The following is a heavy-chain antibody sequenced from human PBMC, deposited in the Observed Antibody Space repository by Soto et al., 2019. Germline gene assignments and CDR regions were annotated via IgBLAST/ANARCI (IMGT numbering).Heavy chain of an antibody. CDR1: GFTFNNYR. CDR3: ARDQQRLVRGSYYYGMDV. Sequence: EVQLVESGGGLVQPGGSRRLSCAASGFTFNNYRINWVRQAPGKGLEWVSYISSSSSTIYYAGSVKGRFTISRDNAKNSLYLQMNSLRDEDTAVYYCARDQQRLVRGSYYYGMDVWGQGTTVTVSS. D-gene: IGHD6-13*01. J-gene: IGHJ6*02. CDR2: ISSSSSTI. V-gene: IGHV3-48*02.